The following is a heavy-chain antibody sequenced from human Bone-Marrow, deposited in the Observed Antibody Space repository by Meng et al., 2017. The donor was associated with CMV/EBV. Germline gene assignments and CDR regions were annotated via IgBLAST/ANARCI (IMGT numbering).Heavy chain of an antibody. CDR2: ISSSSSYI. Sequence: GESLKISCAASGFTFSSYSMNWVRQAPGKGLEWVSSISSSSSYIYYADSVKGRFTISRDNAKNSLYLQMNSLRAEDTAVYYCARGWDMLVVSSAGGAMDVWGQGSTVNVAS. CDR3: ARGWDMLVVSSAGGAMDV. V-gene: IGHV3-21*01. D-gene: IGHD2-15*01. J-gene: IGHJ6*01. CDR1: GFTFSSYS.